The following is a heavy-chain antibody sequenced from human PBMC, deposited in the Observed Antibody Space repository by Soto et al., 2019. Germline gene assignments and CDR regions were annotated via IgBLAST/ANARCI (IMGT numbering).Heavy chain of an antibody. CDR1: GFSFSSYA. Sequence: QVQLLESGGGVVQPGRSLRLSCAASGFSFSSYAMHWVRQAPGKGLEWVAVISYDGSNKYYADSVKGRFTISRDNSKNTLYLQMNTLRGDDTAVFYCARERADYWGQGTLVTVSS. CDR2: ISYDGSNK. J-gene: IGHJ4*02. CDR3: ARERADY. V-gene: IGHV3-30-3*01.